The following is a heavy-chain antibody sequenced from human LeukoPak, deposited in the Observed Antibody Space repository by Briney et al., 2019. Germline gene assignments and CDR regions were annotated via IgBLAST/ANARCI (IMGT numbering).Heavy chain of an antibody. V-gene: IGHV3-7*01. CDR3: ARDPRGEYDYGGNSGFAF. D-gene: IGHD4-23*01. J-gene: IGHJ4*02. CDR2: INEDGSEK. Sequence: GGSLRLSCAASGFTFSSYWMTWVRQAPGKGLEGVANINEDGSEKYYVDSVKGRFIISRDNAKNSLYLQMNSLRAEDTAVYYCARDPRGEYDYGGNSGFAFWGQGTLVTVSS. CDR1: GFTFSSYW.